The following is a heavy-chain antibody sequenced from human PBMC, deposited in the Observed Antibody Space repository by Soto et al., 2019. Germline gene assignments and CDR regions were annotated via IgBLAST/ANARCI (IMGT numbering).Heavy chain of an antibody. Sequence: QVPLVQSGAEVKKPGSSVTVSCKASGGTFSSYAIHWVRQAPGQGLEWMGGIIPMYGPAKYAQRFQGRVTITADEYTTTVYMELTSLTSQDTAVDYCARVTSMVRGVIDNWFDPWGHGTLVTVSS. D-gene: IGHD3-10*01. CDR2: IIPMYGPA. J-gene: IGHJ5*02. CDR1: GGTFSSYA. V-gene: IGHV1-69*01. CDR3: ARVTSMVRGVIDNWFDP.